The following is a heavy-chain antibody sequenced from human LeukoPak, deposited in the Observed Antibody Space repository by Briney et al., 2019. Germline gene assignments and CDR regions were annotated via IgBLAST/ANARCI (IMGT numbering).Heavy chain of an antibody. Sequence: GGSLRLSCAASRFTFSDYAMTWVRQAPGQGLEGVSGISGSGASTYYADSVKGRFTISRDNSRSTLYLHMNSLKDEDTAIYYCAKGGPGSGWYYFDYWGQGTLVTVSS. V-gene: IGHV3-23*01. CDR2: ISGSGAST. J-gene: IGHJ4*02. CDR3: AKGGPGSGWYYFDY. CDR1: RFTFSDYA. D-gene: IGHD6-19*01.